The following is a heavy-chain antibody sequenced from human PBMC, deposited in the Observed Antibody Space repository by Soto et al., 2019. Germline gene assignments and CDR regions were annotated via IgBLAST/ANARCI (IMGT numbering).Heavy chain of an antibody. CDR3: AKKDSRGYYYLNGLFDY. V-gene: IGHV3-23*01. CDR2: ISGSGGST. CDR1: GFTFSSYA. Sequence: EVQLLESGGGLVQPGGSLRLSCAASGFTFSSYAMSWVRQAPGKGLEWVSAISGSGGSTYYADSVKGRFTISRDNSKNTLYLQMNSLRAEDTAVYYCAKKDSRGYYYLNGLFDYWGQGTLVTVSS. J-gene: IGHJ4*02. D-gene: IGHD3-22*01.